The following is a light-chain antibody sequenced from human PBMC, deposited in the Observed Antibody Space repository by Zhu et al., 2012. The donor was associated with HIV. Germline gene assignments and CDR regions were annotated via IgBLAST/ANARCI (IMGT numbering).Light chain of an antibody. CDR2: RAS. CDR1: QSVSSN. Sequence: EIVMTQSPATLSVSPGERVTLSCRASQSVSSNLAWYQQKPGQAPRLLISRASTRATGIPARFSGSGSGTEFTLTISSLQSEDFAVYYCQQYNNWPPTFGQGTKVEIK. CDR3: QQYNNWPPT. J-gene: IGKJ1*01. V-gene: IGKV3-15*01.